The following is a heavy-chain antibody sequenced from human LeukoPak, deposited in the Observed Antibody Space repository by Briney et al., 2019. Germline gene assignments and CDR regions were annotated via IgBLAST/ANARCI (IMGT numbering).Heavy chain of an antibody. CDR2: IKQDGSEK. J-gene: IGHJ4*02. CDR1: GFTFSSYW. D-gene: IGHD3-22*01. V-gene: IGHV3-7*01. Sequence: GGSLGLSCAASGFTFSSYWMSWVRQAPGKGLEWVANIKQDGSEKYYVDSVKGRFTISRDNAKNSLYLQMNSLRAEDTAVYYCARDKPDYYDSSGYYYGLYWGQGTLVTVSS. CDR3: ARDKPDYYDSSGYYYGLY.